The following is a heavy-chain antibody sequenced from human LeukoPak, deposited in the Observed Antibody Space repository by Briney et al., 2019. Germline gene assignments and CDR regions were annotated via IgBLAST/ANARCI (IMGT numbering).Heavy chain of an antibody. D-gene: IGHD4-23*01. CDR2: IHSSDSYI. V-gene: IGHV3-21*01. CDR1: GFTLSSYW. CDR3: ARGVLGYGRNDAFDI. J-gene: IGHJ3*02. Sequence: GGSLRLSCAASGFTLSSYWMYWVRQAPGKGLEWVSSIHSSDSYINYADSVRGRFTISRDNAKSSLYLQMNSLRAEDTAVYYCARGVLGYGRNDAFDIWGQGTMVTVSS.